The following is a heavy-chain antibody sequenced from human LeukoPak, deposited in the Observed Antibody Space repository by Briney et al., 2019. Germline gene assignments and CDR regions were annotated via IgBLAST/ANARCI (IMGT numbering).Heavy chain of an antibody. J-gene: IGHJ4*02. Sequence: SETLSLTCTVSGYSISSGYYWGWIRPPPGKGLEWIGSIYHSGSTYYNPSLKSRVTISVDTSKNQFSLKLSSVTAADTAVYYCARGASYDFWSGPYYFDYWGQGTLVTVSS. D-gene: IGHD3-3*01. CDR3: ARGASYDFWSGPYYFDY. CDR2: IYHSGST. V-gene: IGHV4-38-2*02. CDR1: GYSISSGYY.